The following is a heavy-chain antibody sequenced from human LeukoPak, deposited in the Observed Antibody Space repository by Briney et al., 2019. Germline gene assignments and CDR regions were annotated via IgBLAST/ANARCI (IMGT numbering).Heavy chain of an antibody. V-gene: IGHV1-18*01. CDR2: ISAYNGNT. CDR1: GYTFTSYG. CDR3: ARDSEDIVVVPAAIGLDY. D-gene: IGHD2-2*01. J-gene: IGHJ4*02. Sequence: ASVKVSCKASGYTFTSYGISWVRQGPGQGLEWMGWISAYNGNTNYAQKLQGRVTMTTDTSTSTAYMELRSLRSDDTAVYYCARDSEDIVVVPAAIGLDYWGQGTLVTVSS.